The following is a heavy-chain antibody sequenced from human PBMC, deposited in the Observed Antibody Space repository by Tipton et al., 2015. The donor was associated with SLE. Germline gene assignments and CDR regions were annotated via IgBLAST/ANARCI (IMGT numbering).Heavy chain of an antibody. V-gene: IGHV4-61*02. D-gene: IGHD4-17*01. CDR2: IYTSGST. Sequence: TLSLTCTVSGGSISSGSYYWSWIRQPAGKGLEWIGRIYTSGSTNYNPSLKSRVNISVDTSKNQFSLRLSSVTAADTAVYYCARVEDDYGDPGWFDPWGQGTLVTVSS. CDR3: ARVEDDYGDPGWFDP. J-gene: IGHJ5*02. CDR1: GGSISSGSYY.